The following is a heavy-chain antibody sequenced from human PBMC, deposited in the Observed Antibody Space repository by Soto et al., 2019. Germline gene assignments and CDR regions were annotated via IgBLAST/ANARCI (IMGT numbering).Heavy chain of an antibody. V-gene: IGHV1-69*01. D-gene: IGHD2-2*01. CDR1: GGTLSSYV. CDR3: ATDPRHDCNRDTCDHS. Sequence: QVQLVQSGAEVKKPGSSVKVSCKASGGTLSSYVISWVRQAPGQGLEWMGGIIPIVGKTTYGEKLQGRVTITPGESTISTYMELSSLKSEATAVYYGATDPRHDCNRDTCDHSWGQGALVSVSS. J-gene: IGHJ4*02. CDR2: IIPIVGKT.